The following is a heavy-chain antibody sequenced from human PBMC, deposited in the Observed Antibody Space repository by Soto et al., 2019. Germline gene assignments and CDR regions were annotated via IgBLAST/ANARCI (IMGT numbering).Heavy chain of an antibody. CDR1: GGSISSYY. CDR2: IYYSGST. V-gene: IGHV4-59*01. CDR3: ARGSNYYSYYGMDV. J-gene: IGHJ6*02. Sequence: SETLSLTCTVSGGSISSYYWSWIRQPPGKGLEWIGYIYYSGSTNYNPSLKSRVTISVDTSKNQFSLKLSSVTAADTAVYYCARGSNYYSYYGMDVWGQGTTVTVSS.